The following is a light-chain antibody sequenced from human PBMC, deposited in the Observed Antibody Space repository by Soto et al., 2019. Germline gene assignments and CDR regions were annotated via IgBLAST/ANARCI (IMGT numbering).Light chain of an antibody. CDR2: AAS. V-gene: IGKV1-27*01. Sequence: DFQMTQSPSSLSASVGDRVTITCRASQGINNHLAWFQQKPGTVPKVLIYAASTLQSGVPSRFSGSGSGTDFTLTISSLQAEDVATYYCQNYNSAPPAGTFGGGTKVEIK. CDR1: QGINNH. CDR3: QNYNSAPPAGT. J-gene: IGKJ4*01.